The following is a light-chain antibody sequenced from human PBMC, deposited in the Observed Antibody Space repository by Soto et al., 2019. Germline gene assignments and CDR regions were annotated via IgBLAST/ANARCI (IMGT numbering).Light chain of an antibody. Sequence: DIQLTQSPSFVSASVGDRVTITCRASQDVSGWLAWYQQKPGKAPKLLVSSVSTLQSGVPSRFSGSGSGTDFTLTISSMQPEDFATYFCQQANSFPLLTFGGGTKVEIK. CDR3: QQANSFPLLT. CDR1: QDVSGW. J-gene: IGKJ4*01. V-gene: IGKV1-12*01. CDR2: SVS.